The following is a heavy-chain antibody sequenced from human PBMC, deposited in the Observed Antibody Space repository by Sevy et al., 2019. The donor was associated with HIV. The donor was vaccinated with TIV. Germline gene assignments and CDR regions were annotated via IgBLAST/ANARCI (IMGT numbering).Heavy chain of an antibody. Sequence: GESLKICCKGSGYSFTSYWIGWVRQMPGKGLEWMGLIYPSDSDTRYSPSFEGQVTISADKSISTAYLQWSSLKASDTAMYYSARSEYYYGSKVDVWDQGTTVTVSS. CDR1: GYSFTSYW. J-gene: IGHJ6*02. D-gene: IGHD3-10*01. CDR3: ARSEYYYGSKVDV. V-gene: IGHV5-51*01. CDR2: IYPSDSDT.